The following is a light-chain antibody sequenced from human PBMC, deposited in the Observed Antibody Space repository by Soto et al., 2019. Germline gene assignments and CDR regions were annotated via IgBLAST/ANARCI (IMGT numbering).Light chain of an antibody. Sequence: DIQMTQSPSILPAYVGDSVTISCRASQSVSRWFALYQQKPGKAPKLLIYKGSYLESGIPTRFSGSGSVTEFTLTINSLQREAFATYYCQQYNTDFTFGPGT. CDR1: QSVSRW. V-gene: IGKV1-5*03. J-gene: IGKJ3*01. CDR2: KGS. CDR3: QQYNTDFT.